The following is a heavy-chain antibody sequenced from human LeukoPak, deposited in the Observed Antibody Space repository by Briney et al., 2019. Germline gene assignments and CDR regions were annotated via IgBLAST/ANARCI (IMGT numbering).Heavy chain of an antibody. Sequence: PSETLSLTCTVSGGSTTDYFWSWIRQPAGQGLEWIGRIYSSGSTNYNASLKSRVTMSVDTSKNQFSLKLSSVTAADTAVYYCAREVSARDGSLGRPFDYWGQGTLVTVSS. D-gene: IGHD5-24*01. CDR1: GGSTTDYF. J-gene: IGHJ4*02. CDR3: AREVSARDGSLGRPFDY. V-gene: IGHV4-4*07. CDR2: IYSSGST.